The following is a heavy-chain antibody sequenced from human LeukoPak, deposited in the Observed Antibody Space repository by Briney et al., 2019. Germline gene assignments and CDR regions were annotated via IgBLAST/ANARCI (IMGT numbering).Heavy chain of an antibody. V-gene: IGHV4-34*01. CDR3: ARGLGRERYDMLTGSPHWDY. CDR2: INHSGST. CDR1: GGSLSGYY. D-gene: IGHD3-9*01. Sequence: SETLSLTCAVYGGSLSGYYWNWIRQPPGKGLEWIGEINHSGSTNYNPSLKSRVTISVDTSKNQFSLKLSSVTAADTAVYYCARGLGRERYDMLTGSPHWDYWGQGTLVTVSS. J-gene: IGHJ4*02.